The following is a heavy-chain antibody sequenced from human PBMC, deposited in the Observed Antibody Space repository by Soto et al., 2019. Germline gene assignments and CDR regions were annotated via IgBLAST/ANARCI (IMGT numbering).Heavy chain of an antibody. CDR1: GFTFSSYG. CDR2: IWYDGSNK. CDR3: ARGDHHYDSSGSPKGYNFDY. D-gene: IGHD3-22*01. J-gene: IGHJ4*02. V-gene: IGHV3-33*01. Sequence: QVQLVESGGGVVQPGRSLRLSCAASGFTFSSYGMHWVRQAPGKGLEWVAVIWYDGSNKYYADSVKGRFTISRDNSKNTLYLQMNSLRAEDTAVYYCARGDHHYDSSGSPKGYNFDYWGQGTLVTVSS.